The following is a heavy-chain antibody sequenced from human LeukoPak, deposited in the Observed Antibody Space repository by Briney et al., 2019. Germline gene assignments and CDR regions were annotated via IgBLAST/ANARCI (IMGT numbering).Heavy chain of an antibody. Sequence: ASVKVSYKVSGYTLTELSMHWVRQAPGKGLEWMGGFDPEDGETIYAQKFQGRVTMTEDTSTDTAYMELSSLRSEDTAVYYCATVSSWYGPDAFDIWGQGTMDTVSS. CDR1: GYTLTELS. D-gene: IGHD6-13*01. CDR2: FDPEDGET. V-gene: IGHV1-24*01. J-gene: IGHJ3*02. CDR3: ATVSSWYGPDAFDI.